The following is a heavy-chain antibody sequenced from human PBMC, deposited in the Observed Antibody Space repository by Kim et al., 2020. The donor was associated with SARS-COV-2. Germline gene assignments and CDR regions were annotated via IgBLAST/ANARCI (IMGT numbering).Heavy chain of an antibody. D-gene: IGHD3-10*01. Sequence: SETLSLTCAVYGGSLSGYYWSWIRQPPGKGLEWIGEINHSGSTNYNPSLKSRVTISVDTSKNQFSLKLSSVTAADTAVYYCTLWLGELSPIYYYYGMDVWGQGTTVTVSS. CDR2: INHSGST. CDR1: GGSLSGYY. J-gene: IGHJ6*02. V-gene: IGHV4-34*01. CDR3: TLWLGELSPIYYYYGMDV.